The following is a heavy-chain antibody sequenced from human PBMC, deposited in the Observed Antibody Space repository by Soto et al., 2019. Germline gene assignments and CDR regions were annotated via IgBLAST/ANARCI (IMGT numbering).Heavy chain of an antibody. CDR3: ARRAETNGWNGFGADKYYFDF. CDR1: GYTFTSYD. V-gene: IGHV1-8*01. CDR2: MNPNTGNS. D-gene: IGHD1-1*01. J-gene: IGHJ4*02. Sequence: ASVKVSCKASGYTFTSYDIYWVRQATGQGLEWMGWMNPNTGNSGYAQKFQGRVTMISDTSISTANMELSSLRSEDTAVYYCARRAETNGWNGFGADKYYFDFWGQGTLVTVSS.